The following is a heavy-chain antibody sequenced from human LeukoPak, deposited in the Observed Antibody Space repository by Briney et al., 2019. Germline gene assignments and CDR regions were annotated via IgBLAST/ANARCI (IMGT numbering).Heavy chain of an antibody. V-gene: IGHV4-59*08. D-gene: IGHD3-10*01. J-gene: IGHJ4*02. Sequence: SATLSLTWTVSGGSISSYYWSWIRQPPGKGLEWIGYIYYSGSTNYNPSLKSRVTISVDTSKNQFSLKLSTVTAADTAVYYCARHLMVRGVAHYYFDYWGQGTLVTVSS. CDR1: GGSISSYY. CDR3: ARHLMVRGVAHYYFDY. CDR2: IYYSGST.